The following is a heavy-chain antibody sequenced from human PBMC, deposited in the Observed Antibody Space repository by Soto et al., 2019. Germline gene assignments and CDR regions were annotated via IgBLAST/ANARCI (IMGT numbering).Heavy chain of an antibody. CDR3: ARTPGGAPSDYYFDF. V-gene: IGHV4-31*03. D-gene: IGHD4-17*01. Sequence: QVQLQESGPRLVKPSATLSLTCTVSGGAINSGDYYWTWIRHHPGEGLEWIGYIHYSGNTYYDPSLKSRLPISVETSKNQFSLRLDSVTAADTAIYYCARTPGGAPSDYYFDFWGLGTLVTVSS. CDR1: GGAINSGDYY. CDR2: IHYSGNT. J-gene: IGHJ4*02.